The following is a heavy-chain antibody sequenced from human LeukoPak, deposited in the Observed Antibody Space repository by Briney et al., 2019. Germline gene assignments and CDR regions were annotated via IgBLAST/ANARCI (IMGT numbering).Heavy chain of an antibody. CDR2: ISSSSSYI. CDR1: GFTFSSYS. D-gene: IGHD4-17*01. V-gene: IGHV3-21*01. J-gene: IGHJ4*02. Sequence: GGSLRLSCAASGFTFSSYSMNWVRQAPGKGLEWVSSISSSSSYIYYADSVKGRFTISRDNAKNSLYLQMNSLRAEDTAVYYCARDLEDYGDSAGYWGQGTLVTVSS. CDR3: ARDLEDYGDSAGY.